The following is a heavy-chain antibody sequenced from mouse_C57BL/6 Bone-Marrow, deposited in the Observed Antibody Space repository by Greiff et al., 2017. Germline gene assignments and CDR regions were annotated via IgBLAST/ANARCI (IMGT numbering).Heavy chain of an antibody. CDR2: IYPGSGNT. D-gene: IGHD4-1*01. Sequence: VQLQEPGAELVRPGASVKLSCKASGYTFTDYYINWVKQRPGQGLEWIARIYPGSGNTYYNEKFKGKATLTVEKASRTAYMQLSSLTSEDSAVYFCARRRWQTGAGGYFGVWGTGTTVTVSS. V-gene: IGHV1-76*01. J-gene: IGHJ1*03. CDR3: ARRRWQTGAGGYFGV. CDR1: GYTFTDYY.